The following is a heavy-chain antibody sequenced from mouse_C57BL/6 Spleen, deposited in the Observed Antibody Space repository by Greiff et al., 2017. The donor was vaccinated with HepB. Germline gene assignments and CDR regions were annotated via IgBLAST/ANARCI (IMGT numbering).Heavy chain of an antibody. CDR1: GYTFTSYW. Sequence: VHLVESGAELAKPGASVKLSCKASGYTFTSYWMHWVKQRPGQGLEWIGYINPSSGYTKYNQKFKDKATLTADKSSSTAYMQLRSLTYEDSAVYYCARSNYEAWFAYWGQGTLVTVSA. CDR2: INPSSGYT. V-gene: IGHV1-7*01. D-gene: IGHD2-5*01. CDR3: ARSNYEAWFAY. J-gene: IGHJ3*01.